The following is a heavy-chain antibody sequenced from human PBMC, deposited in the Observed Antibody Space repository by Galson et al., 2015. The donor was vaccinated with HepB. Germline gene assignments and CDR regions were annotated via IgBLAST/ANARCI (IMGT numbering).Heavy chain of an antibody. Sequence: SLRLSCAASGFTFSSYSMNWVRQAPGEGLEWVSYISSSSSTIYYADSVKGRFTISRDNAKNSLYLQMNSLRDEDTAVYYCARDQYGSGYYYGMDVWGQGTTVTVSS. CDR2: ISSSSSTI. V-gene: IGHV3-48*02. CDR1: GFTFSSYS. CDR3: ARDQYGSGYYYGMDV. J-gene: IGHJ6*02. D-gene: IGHD3-10*01.